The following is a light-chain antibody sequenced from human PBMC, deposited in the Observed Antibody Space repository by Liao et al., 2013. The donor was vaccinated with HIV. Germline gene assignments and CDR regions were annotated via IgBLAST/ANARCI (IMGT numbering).Light chain of an antibody. Sequence: SSELTQSPSVSVSPGQTASITCSGDYLGDKYASWYQQKPGQSPVLVIYSDDKRPSGIPERFSGSNSGDTATLTISGTQAMDEADYYCQAWDNRNAVFGGGTKLTVL. J-gene: IGLJ2*01. CDR3: QAWDNRNAV. CDR2: SDD. V-gene: IGLV3-1*01. CDR1: YLGDKY.